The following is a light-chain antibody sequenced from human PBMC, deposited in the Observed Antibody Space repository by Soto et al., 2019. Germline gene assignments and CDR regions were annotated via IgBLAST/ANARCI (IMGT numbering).Light chain of an antibody. Sequence: QSVLTQPASVSGSPGQSITISCTGTSRDVGGYNYVSWYQQHPGKAPKLMIYDVSNRPSGVSNRFSGSKSGNTASLTISGLQAEDEADYYCSSYTSSSIVVFGGGTKRPS. V-gene: IGLV2-14*01. CDR1: SRDVGGYNY. CDR2: DVS. J-gene: IGLJ2*01. CDR3: SSYTSSSIVV.